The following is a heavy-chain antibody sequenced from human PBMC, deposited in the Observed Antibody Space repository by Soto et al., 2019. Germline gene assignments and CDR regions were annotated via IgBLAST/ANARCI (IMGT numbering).Heavy chain of an antibody. CDR1: GGSISSGGYY. CDR3: ARVGGINWFDP. D-gene: IGHD3-16*01. J-gene: IGHJ5*02. CDR2: IYYSGST. Sequence: QVQLQESGPGLVKPSQTLSLTCTVSGGSISSGGYYWSWIRQHPGKGLEWIGYIYYSGSTYYNPSRKSRVTISVDTSKNQSSRKLSSGTAAATAVYYCARVGGINWFDPWGQGTLVTVSS. V-gene: IGHV4-31*03.